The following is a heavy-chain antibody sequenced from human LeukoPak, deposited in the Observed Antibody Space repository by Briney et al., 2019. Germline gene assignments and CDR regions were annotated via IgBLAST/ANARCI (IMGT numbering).Heavy chain of an antibody. D-gene: IGHD4-17*01. J-gene: IGHJ5*02. V-gene: IGHV1-69*06. Sequence: SVKVSCKASGGTFGSYAISWVRQAPGQGLEWMGGIIPIFGTANYAQKFQGRVTITADKSTSTAYMELSSLRSEDTAVYYCARAGDYGDGWFDPWGQGTLVTVSS. CDR1: GGTFGSYA. CDR3: ARAGDYGDGWFDP. CDR2: IIPIFGTA.